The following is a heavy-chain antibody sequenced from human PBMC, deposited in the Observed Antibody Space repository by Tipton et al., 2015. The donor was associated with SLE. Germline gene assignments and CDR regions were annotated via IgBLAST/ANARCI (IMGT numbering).Heavy chain of an antibody. CDR2: INHRGST. CDR1: GGSFSGYY. V-gene: IGHV4-34*04. CDR3: ARDGPTWVYYYYMDG. Sequence: TLSLTCALYGGSFSGYYWNWISQPPGKGLEWIGEINHRGSTNNNPSLKSRATISVDTSKNQFSLKLSSVTAADTAVYYCARDGPTWVYYYYMDGWGKGTTVTVSS. D-gene: IGHD2-8*01. J-gene: IGHJ6*03.